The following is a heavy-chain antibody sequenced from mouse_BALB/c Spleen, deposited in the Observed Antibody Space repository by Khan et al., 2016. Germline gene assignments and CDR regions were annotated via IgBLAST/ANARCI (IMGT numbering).Heavy chain of an antibody. CDR2: VNPNNGDT. J-gene: IGHJ2*01. CDR1: GYSFTGYY. V-gene: IGHV1-26*01. D-gene: IGHD2-3*01. Sequence: VQLQQPGPDLVKPGASVKISCKASGYSFTGYYMPWVKQSHGKSLEWIGRVNPNNGDTSYNQKFKGKAILTVAKSSSTAYMDLRSMKSGDSAVVYCATNEGHYVGWGQGTTLTVSS. CDR3: ATNEGHYVG.